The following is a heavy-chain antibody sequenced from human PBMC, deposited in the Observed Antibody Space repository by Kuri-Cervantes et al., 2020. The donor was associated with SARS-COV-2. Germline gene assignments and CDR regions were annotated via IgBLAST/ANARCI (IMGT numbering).Heavy chain of an antibody. Sequence: SLKISCAASGFTFDDYAMHWVRQAPGKGLEWVSGISWNSGSIGYVDSVKGRFTISRDNAKNSLYLQMNSLRAEDTAVYYCAGTNWGKTYFDYWGQGTLVTVSS. CDR3: AGTNWGKTYFDY. V-gene: IGHV3-9*01. CDR1: GFTFDDYA. CDR2: ISWNSGSI. J-gene: IGHJ4*02. D-gene: IGHD7-27*01.